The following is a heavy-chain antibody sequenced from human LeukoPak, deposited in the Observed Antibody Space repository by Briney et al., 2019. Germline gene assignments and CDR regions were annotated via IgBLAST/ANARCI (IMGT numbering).Heavy chain of an antibody. J-gene: IGHJ5*02. V-gene: IGHV4-34*01. D-gene: IGHD1-26*01. CDR1: GGSFSGYY. Sequence: PSETLSLTCGVYGGSFSGYYWTWIRQPPGKGLEWIGDINHSGSTNYNPSLKSRVTISVDTSKNQFSLKLSSVTAADTAVYYCARVKVGATRSPWFDPWGQGTLVTVSS. CDR2: INHSGST. CDR3: ARVKVGATRSPWFDP.